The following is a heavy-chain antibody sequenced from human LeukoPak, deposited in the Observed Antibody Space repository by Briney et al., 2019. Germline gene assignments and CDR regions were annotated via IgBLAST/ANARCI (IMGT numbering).Heavy chain of an antibody. Sequence: GASLRVSCKASGGTFSSYAISWVRQAPGQGLEWMGRIIPILGIANYAQTFQGRVTITADKSTSTAYMELSSLRSEDTAVYYCAREPLRGGKRGAFDYWGQGTLVTVSS. CDR3: AREPLRGGKRGAFDY. CDR1: GGTFSSYA. D-gene: IGHD4-23*01. V-gene: IGHV1-69*04. CDR2: IIPILGIA. J-gene: IGHJ4*02.